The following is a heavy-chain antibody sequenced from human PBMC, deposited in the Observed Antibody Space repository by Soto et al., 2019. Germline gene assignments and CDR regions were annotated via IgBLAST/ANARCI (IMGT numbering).Heavy chain of an antibody. J-gene: IGHJ6*02. CDR1: GGTFSSYT. V-gene: IGHV1-69*08. CDR2: IIPILGIA. D-gene: IGHD4-17*01. CDR3: ARDLGETTVTTYGMDV. Sequence: QVQLVQSGAEVKKPGSSVKVSCKASGGTFSSYTISWVRQAPGQGLEWMGRIIPILGIANYAQKFQGRVTITADKSTSTAYMELSSLRSEDTAGYYCARDLGETTVTTYGMDVWGQGTTVNVSS.